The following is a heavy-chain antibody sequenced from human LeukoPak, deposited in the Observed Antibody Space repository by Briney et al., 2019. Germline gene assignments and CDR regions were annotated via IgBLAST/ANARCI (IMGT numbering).Heavy chain of an antibody. CDR1: GGSISSYC. Sequence: SETLSLTCTVSGGSISSYCWSWIRQPPGKGLEWIGYIYYSGSTNYNPSLKSRVTISVDTSKNQFSLKLSSVTAADTAVYYCARTDLWLGVDPWGQGTLVTVSS. CDR3: ARTDLWLGVDP. J-gene: IGHJ5*02. D-gene: IGHD3-3*01. CDR2: IYYSGST. V-gene: IGHV4-59*01.